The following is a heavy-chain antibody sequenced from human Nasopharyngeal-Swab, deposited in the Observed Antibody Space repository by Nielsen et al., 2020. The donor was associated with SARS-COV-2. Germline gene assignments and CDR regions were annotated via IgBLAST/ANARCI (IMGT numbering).Heavy chain of an antibody. V-gene: IGHV4-61*02. D-gene: IGHD3-3*01. J-gene: IGHJ6*02. Sequence: SETLSLTCTVSGGSISSSSYYWGWIRQPAGKGLEWIGRINTSGSTNYNPYLKSRVTMSVDTSKNQFSLKLSSVTAADMAVYYCARGSFYDFWSGYPIYYYYYGMDVWGQGTTVTVSS. CDR3: ARGSFYDFWSGYPIYYYYYGMDV. CDR2: INTSGST. CDR1: GGSISSSSYY.